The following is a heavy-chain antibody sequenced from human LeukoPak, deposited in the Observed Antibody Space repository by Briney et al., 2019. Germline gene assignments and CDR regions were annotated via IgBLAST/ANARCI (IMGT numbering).Heavy chain of an antibody. CDR2: ISYDGSNK. J-gene: IGHJ4*02. D-gene: IGHD1-26*01. V-gene: IGHV3-30*18. Sequence: PGGSLRLSCAASGFTFSSYGMHWVRQAPGKGLEWVAVISYDGSNKYYADSVKGRFTISRDNSKNTLYLQMNSLRAEDTAVYYCAKDSGGYPEFEEGTEGPLDYWGQGTLVTVSS. CDR3: AKDSGGYPEFEEGTEGPLDY. CDR1: GFTFSSYG.